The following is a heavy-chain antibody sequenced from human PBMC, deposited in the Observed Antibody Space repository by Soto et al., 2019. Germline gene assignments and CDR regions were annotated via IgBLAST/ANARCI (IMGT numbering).Heavy chain of an antibody. CDR1: GYTFTSYY. J-gene: IGHJ3*02. V-gene: IGHV1-46*01. D-gene: IGHD3-9*01. CDR3: ARDSDILGAFDI. Sequence: ASVKVSCKASGYTFTSYYMHWVRQAPGQGLEWMGIINPSGGSTSYAQKFRGRVTMTSDTSTSTVYMELSSLRPEDTAVYYCARDSDILGAFDIWGQGTMVTVSS. CDR2: INPSGGST.